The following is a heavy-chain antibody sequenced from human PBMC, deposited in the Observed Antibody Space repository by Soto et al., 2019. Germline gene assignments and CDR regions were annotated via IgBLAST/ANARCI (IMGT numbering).Heavy chain of an antibody. CDR1: GFTFSGSA. Sequence: LRLSCAASGFTFSGSAMHWVRQASGKGLEWVGRIRSKANSYATAYAASVKGRFTISRDDSKNTAYLQMNSLKTEDTAVYYCTRPGGSPGIYYYYYGMDVWGQGTTVTVSS. D-gene: IGHD1-1*01. CDR3: TRPGGSPGIYYYYYGMDV. CDR2: IRSKANSYAT. J-gene: IGHJ6*02. V-gene: IGHV3-73*01.